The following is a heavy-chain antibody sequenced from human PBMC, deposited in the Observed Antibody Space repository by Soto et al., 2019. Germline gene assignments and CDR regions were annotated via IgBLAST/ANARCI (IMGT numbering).Heavy chain of an antibody. V-gene: IGHV3-74*01. CDR3: ASDWAYSSDS. CDR1: GLSFSRRW. D-gene: IGHD6-13*01. Sequence: EVQLVEFGGGLVQPGGSLRLACAASGLSFSRRWMHWVRQAPGKGLVWVAHINNDGGTTTYADSVRGRFTISRDNGKNTVYLQMNSLTAEDTAVYYCASDWAYSSDSWGQGTLVTVSS. J-gene: IGHJ4*02. CDR2: INNDGGTT.